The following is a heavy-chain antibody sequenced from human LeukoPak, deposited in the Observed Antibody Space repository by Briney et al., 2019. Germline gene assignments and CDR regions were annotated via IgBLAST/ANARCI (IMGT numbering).Heavy chain of an antibody. Sequence: ASVKVSCKASGYSLTKYVINWVRQAPGKGLEWLGGMNPESGNTLYGQKFQGRVTLTRDTSIGTAYMELASLTSDDTAVYYCARGLTETPEGWFDPWGQGTLVTVSS. J-gene: IGHJ5*02. CDR2: MNPESGNT. CDR1: GYSLTKYV. V-gene: IGHV1-8*01. CDR3: ARGLTETPEGWFDP.